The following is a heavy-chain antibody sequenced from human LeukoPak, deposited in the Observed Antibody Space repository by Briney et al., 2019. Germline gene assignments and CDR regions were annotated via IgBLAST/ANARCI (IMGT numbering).Heavy chain of an antibody. V-gene: IGHV1-2*02. Sequence: ASVKVSCKASGYTFTGYYMHWGRQAPGQGLEWMGWINPNSGGTNYAQKFQGRVTMTRDTSISTAYMELSRLRSDDTAVYYCARDLFKGSLQVWSGYGSMSQYYYGMDVWGQGTTVTVSS. CDR3: ARDLFKGSLQVWSGYGSMSQYYYGMDV. CDR2: INPNSGGT. CDR1: GYTFTGYY. D-gene: IGHD3-3*01. J-gene: IGHJ6*02.